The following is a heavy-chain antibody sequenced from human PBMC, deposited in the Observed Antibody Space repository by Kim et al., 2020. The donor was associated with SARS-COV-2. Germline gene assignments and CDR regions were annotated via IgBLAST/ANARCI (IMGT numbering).Heavy chain of an antibody. Sequence: GGSLRLSCAASGFTFSSYGMHWVRQAPGKGLERVAVISYDGRNKYYADSVKGRFTISRDNSKNTLYLQMNSLRAEDTAVYYCARALTSRTTVTTNYYYGMDVWSQGTTVTVSS. CDR2: ISYDGRNK. J-gene: IGHJ6*02. CDR1: GFTFSSYG. D-gene: IGHD4-17*01. CDR3: ARALTSRTTVTTNYYYGMDV. V-gene: IGHV3-33*05.